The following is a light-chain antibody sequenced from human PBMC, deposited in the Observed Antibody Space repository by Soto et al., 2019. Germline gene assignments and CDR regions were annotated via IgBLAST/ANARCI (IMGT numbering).Light chain of an antibody. CDR2: DAS. J-gene: IGKJ3*01. CDR1: QGISSN. Sequence: DIQLTQSPSFLSASVGDRVTITCRASQGISSNLAWYQQKPGKAPKLLIYDASTLQSGVPSRCSASGSGREFSLTTGSLQPDDFETYDYQQLNSYPLFGHGNKVDIK. CDR3: QQLNSYPL. V-gene: IGKV1-9*01.